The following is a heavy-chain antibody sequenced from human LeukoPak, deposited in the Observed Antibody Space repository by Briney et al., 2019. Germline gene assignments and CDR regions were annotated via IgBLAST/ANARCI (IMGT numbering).Heavy chain of an antibody. CDR2: ISAYNGNT. CDR3: ARDSYMVGATSAKGGY. Sequence: ASVKVSCKASGYTFTSYGISWVRQAPGQGLEWMGWISAYNGNTNYAQKLQGRVTMTTDTSTSTAYMELRSLRSDDTAVYYYARDSYMVGATSAKGGYWGQGTLVTVSS. V-gene: IGHV1-18*01. J-gene: IGHJ4*02. CDR1: GYTFTSYG. D-gene: IGHD1-26*01.